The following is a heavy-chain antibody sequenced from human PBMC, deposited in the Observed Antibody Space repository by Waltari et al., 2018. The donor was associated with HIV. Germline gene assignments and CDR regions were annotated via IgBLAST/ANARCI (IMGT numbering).Heavy chain of an antibody. V-gene: IGHV1-2*02. CDR1: GYTFTGYY. J-gene: IGHJ6*02. Sequence: QVQLVQSGAEVKKPGASVKVSCKASGYTFTGYYMHWVRQAPGQGLEWMGWINPNSGGTNYAQKFQGRVTMTRDTSISTAYMELSRLRSDDTAVYYCARGISGYPYYYYYGMDVWGQGTTVTVSS. D-gene: IGHD1-1*01. CDR2: INPNSGGT. CDR3: ARGISGYPYYYYYGMDV.